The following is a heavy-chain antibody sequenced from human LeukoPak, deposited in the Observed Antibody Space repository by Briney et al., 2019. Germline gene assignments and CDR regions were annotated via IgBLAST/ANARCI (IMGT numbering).Heavy chain of an antibody. CDR3: ARYVFWSGYPLFDY. CDR2: IYYSGST. J-gene: IGHJ4*02. Sequence: SETLSLTCTVSGGSISSYYWSWIRQPPGKGPEWIGYIYYSGSTYYNPSLKSRVTISVDTSKNQFSLKLSSVTAADTAVYYCARYVFWSGYPLFDYWGQGTPVTVSS. V-gene: IGHV4-59*01. CDR1: GGSISSYY. D-gene: IGHD3-3*01.